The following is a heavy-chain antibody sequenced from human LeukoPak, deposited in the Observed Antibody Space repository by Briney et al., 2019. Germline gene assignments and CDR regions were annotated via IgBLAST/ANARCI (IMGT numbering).Heavy chain of an antibody. J-gene: IGHJ4*02. CDR3: DIAAAGKGDY. Sequence: GASVKVSCKASGGTFSSYAISWVRQAPGQGLEWMGGIIPIFGTANYAQKFQGRVTITTDESTSTAYMELSSLRSEDTAVYYCDIAAAGKGDYWGQGTLVIVSS. V-gene: IGHV1-69*05. CDR1: GGTFSSYA. D-gene: IGHD6-13*01. CDR2: IIPIFGTA.